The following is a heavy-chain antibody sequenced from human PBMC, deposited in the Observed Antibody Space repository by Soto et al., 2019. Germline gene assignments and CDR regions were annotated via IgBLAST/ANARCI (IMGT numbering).Heavy chain of an antibody. V-gene: IGHV4-61*01. J-gene: IGHJ5*02. CDR1: GGSVSSPTYY. CDR3: AGGRGHVNTGFDP. D-gene: IGHD3-10*01. Sequence: QVQLQESAPGLVKPSATLSLTCTVSGGSVSSPTYYWSWIRQPPGKGLEWIGYMYYSGSTNYNPSVKSRVTMSLDTAKNQFSLKLSYVTAADAVVYCCAGGRGHVNTGFDPWGQGTLVTVSS. CDR2: MYYSGST.